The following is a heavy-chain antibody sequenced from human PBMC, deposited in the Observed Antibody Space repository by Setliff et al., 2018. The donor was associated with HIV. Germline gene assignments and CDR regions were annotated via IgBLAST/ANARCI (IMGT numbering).Heavy chain of an antibody. D-gene: IGHD6-13*01. CDR3: ATILVNQQPYRYFDY. CDR2: INQDASKK. Sequence: GGSLRLSCAPSGFRFSDYTMTWVRQAPGKGLEWVANINQDASKKYYVDSVKGRFTISRDNAKNSLSLQMNSLRVEDTAVYFCATILVNQQPYRYFDYWGQGTLVTVSS. V-gene: IGHV3-7*03. J-gene: IGHJ4*02. CDR1: GFRFSDYT.